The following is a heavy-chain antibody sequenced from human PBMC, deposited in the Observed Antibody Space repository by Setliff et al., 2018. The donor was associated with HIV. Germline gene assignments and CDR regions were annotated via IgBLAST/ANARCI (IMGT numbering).Heavy chain of an antibody. Sequence: SETLSLTCTVTGGSISSGGFYWTWIRQHPGKGLEWIGYIYNTGSTYHSPSLESRVTISVDTSQNQFSLKLTSVTAADTAVYFCARQTYFYDNSGHNWFDPWGQGTLVTVSS. D-gene: IGHD3-22*01. J-gene: IGHJ5*02. V-gene: IGHV4-31*03. CDR1: GGSISSGGFY. CDR2: IYNTGST. CDR3: ARQTYFYDNSGHNWFDP.